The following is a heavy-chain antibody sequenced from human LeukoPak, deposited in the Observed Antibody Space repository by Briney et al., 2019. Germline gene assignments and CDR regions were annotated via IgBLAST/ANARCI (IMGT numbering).Heavy chain of an antibody. D-gene: IGHD3-3*01. V-gene: IGHV4-38-2*02. CDR2: IYHSGST. Sequence: PSETLSLTCTVSGYSISSGYYWGWIRQPPGKGLEWIGSIYHSGSTYYNPSLKSRVTISVDTSKNQFSLKLSSVTAADTAVYYCARFLEGNSPGYWGQGTLVTVSS. CDR3: ARFLEGNSPGY. CDR1: GYSISSGYY. J-gene: IGHJ4*02.